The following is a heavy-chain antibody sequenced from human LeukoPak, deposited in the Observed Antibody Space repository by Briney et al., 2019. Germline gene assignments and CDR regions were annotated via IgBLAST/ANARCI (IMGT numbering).Heavy chain of an antibody. D-gene: IGHD1-26*01. Sequence: GGSLRLSCAASGFTFDDYAMHWGRQAPGEGLEWVSGISWNSGSIGYADSVKGRFTISRDNAQNSLYLQMNSLRAEDMALYYCAKNSGSYDYFDYWGQGTLVTVSS. V-gene: IGHV3-9*03. CDR2: ISWNSGSI. CDR3: AKNSGSYDYFDY. CDR1: GFTFDDYA. J-gene: IGHJ4*02.